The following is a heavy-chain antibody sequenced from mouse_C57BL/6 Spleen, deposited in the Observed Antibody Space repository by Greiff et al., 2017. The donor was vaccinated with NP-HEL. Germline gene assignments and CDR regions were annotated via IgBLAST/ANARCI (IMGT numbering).Heavy chain of an antibody. V-gene: IGHV5-4*01. J-gene: IGHJ3*01. D-gene: IGHD2-4*01. Sequence: EVKLQESGGGLVKPGGSLKLSCAASGFTFSSYAMSWVRQTPEKRLEWVATISDGGSYTYYPDNVKGRFTISRDNAKNNLYLQMSHLKSEDTAMYYCAREGYDYDAFAYWGQGTLVTVSA. CDR3: AREGYDYDAFAY. CDR1: GFTFSSYA. CDR2: ISDGGSYT.